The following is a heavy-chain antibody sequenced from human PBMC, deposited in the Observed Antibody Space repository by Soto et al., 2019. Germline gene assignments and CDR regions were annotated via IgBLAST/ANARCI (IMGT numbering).Heavy chain of an antibody. CDR1: GGSFSGYY. V-gene: IGHV4-34*01. Sequence: PXETLSLTCAVYGGSFSGYYWSWIRQPPGKGLEWIGEISHSGSTNYNPSLKSRVTISVDTSKNQFSLKLSSVTAADTAVYYCARGVGIAAAGTFDYWGQGTLVTVSS. CDR3: ARGVGIAAAGTFDY. D-gene: IGHD6-13*01. J-gene: IGHJ4*02. CDR2: ISHSGST.